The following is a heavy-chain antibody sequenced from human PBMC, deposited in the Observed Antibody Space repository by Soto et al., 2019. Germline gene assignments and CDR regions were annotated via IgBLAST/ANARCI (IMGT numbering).Heavy chain of an antibody. CDR2: IKQDGSEK. Sequence: PGGSLRLSWAAAGFSLSRDCMSWVRQAPGKGLEWVANIKQDGSEKYYVDSVKGRFTISRDNAKNSLYLQMNSLRAEDTAVYYCARVQYRSSPTAWGQGTLVTVSS. CDR1: GFSLSRDC. V-gene: IGHV3-7*03. J-gene: IGHJ4*02. CDR3: ARVQYRSSPTA. D-gene: IGHD6-13*01.